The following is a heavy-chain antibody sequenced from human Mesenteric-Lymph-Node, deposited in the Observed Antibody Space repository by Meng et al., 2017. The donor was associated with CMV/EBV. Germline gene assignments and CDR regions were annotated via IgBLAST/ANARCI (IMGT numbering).Heavy chain of an antibody. CDR3: SRDPWANDILTGYYTFGPAY. CDR1: SYV. Sequence: SYVIHQVRRAPRQRLEWMVWINAGNCNTKYSHNFPCRVTITSDTSATTAYMELNSLRSETTAVYYCSRDPWANDILTGYYTFGPAYWGQGTLVTVSS. J-gene: IGHJ4*02. CDR2: INAGNCNT. V-gene: IGHV1-3*01. D-gene: IGHD3-9*01.